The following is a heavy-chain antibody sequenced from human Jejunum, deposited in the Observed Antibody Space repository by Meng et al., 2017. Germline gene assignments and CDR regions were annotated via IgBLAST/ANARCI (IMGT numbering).Heavy chain of an antibody. CDR1: GFIFDNYA. CDR2: ISWNSGDI. V-gene: IGHV3-9*01. Sequence: SLRLSCSASGFIFDNYAMHWVRQAPGKGLEWVSGISWNSGDIGYADSVKGRFTISRDNAKNSLYLEMNSLRDEDTAFYYCAKGTGVVVSAVWRYYFDYWGQGTLVTVSS. D-gene: IGHD2-21*01. CDR3: AKGTGVVVSAVWRYYFDY. J-gene: IGHJ4*02.